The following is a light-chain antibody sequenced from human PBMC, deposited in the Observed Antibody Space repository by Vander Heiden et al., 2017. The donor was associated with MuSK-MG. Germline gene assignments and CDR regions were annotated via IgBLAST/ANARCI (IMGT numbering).Light chain of an antibody. CDR2: DAS. CDR1: QSVGSY. V-gene: IGKV3-11*01. CDR3: QQCSSSPT. Sequence: EIVLTQSPGTLSLSPGERATLSCRASQSVGSYLAWYQQKPGQAPRLLIYDASNRATGIPDRFSGSGSGTDFTLTISSLEPEDFAVYYWQQCSSSPTFGAGTKVEIK. J-gene: IGKJ4*01.